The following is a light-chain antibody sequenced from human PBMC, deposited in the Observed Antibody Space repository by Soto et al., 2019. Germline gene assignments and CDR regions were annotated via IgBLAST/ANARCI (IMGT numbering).Light chain of an antibody. CDR2: GAS. CDR3: QHYDSSNT. V-gene: IGKV3-20*01. J-gene: IGKJ3*01. Sequence: EIVLTQSPATLSLSPGERATLSCRASQSVSSSYLSWYQQKPGQAPRLLIYGASSRATGIPTRFSGRWSGTDFTLTISLLEPDVFAEYYCQHYDSSNTFGPGTKVDI. CDR1: QSVSSSY.